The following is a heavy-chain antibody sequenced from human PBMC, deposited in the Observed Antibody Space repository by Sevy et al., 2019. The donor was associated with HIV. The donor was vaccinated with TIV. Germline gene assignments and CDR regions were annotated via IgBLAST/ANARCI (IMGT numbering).Heavy chain of an antibody. V-gene: IGHV3-7*01. D-gene: IGHD3-3*01. J-gene: IGHJ4*02. CDR2: IKQDGSEK. Sequence: GGSLRLSCAASGFTFSSNWMSWVRQAPGKGLEWVANIKQDGSEKYYVDSVKGRFTISRDNTKNSLYLQMNSLRAEDTAVYYCASLDFWSGVLDYWGQGTLVTVSS. CDR1: GFTFSSNW. CDR3: ASLDFWSGVLDY.